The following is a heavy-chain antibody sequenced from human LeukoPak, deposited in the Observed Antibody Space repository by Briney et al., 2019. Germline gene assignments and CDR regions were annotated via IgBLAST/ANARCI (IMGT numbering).Heavy chain of an antibody. CDR1: GGSFSGYY. J-gene: IGHJ5*02. D-gene: IGHD3-9*01. CDR2: IYHSGST. Sequence: SETLSLTCAVYGGSFSGYYWSWIRQPPGKGLEWIGSIYHSGSTYYNPSLKSRVTISVDTSKNQFSLKLSSVTAADTAVYYCARGDILTGPSNWFDPWGQGTLVTVSS. CDR3: ARGDILTGPSNWFDP. V-gene: IGHV4-34*01.